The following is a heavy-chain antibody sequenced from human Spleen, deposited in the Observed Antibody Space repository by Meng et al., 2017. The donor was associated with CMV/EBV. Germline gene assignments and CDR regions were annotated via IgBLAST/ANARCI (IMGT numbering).Heavy chain of an antibody. CDR1: GGSISSYY. D-gene: IGHD2-21*02. V-gene: IGHV4-59*01. CDR3: ARAVYGGDSAYFFDY. CDR2: IYYSGGT. J-gene: IGHJ4*02. Sequence: SETLSLTCTVSGGSISSYYWTWIRQPPGKGLEWIGYIYYSGGTNYNPSLKSRVTISVDTSKNQFSLKLSSVTAADTAVYYCARAVYGGDSAYFFDYWGQGTLVTVSS.